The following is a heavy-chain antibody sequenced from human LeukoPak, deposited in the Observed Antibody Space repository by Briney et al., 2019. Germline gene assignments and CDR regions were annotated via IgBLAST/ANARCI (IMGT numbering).Heavy chain of an antibody. Sequence: KSSETLSLTCTVSGGSISSSSYYWGWIRQPPGKGLEWIGSIYYSGSTNYNPSLGSRLTISLDKAKNHFSLKLTSVTAADTAVYYCAGEGELTEYWGQGTLVTVSS. V-gene: IGHV4-39*07. CDR2: IYYSGST. J-gene: IGHJ4*02. CDR3: AGEGELTEY. CDR1: GGSISSSSYY. D-gene: IGHD3-16*01.